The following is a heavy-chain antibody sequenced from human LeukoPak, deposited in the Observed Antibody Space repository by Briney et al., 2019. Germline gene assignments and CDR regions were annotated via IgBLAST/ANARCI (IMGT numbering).Heavy chain of an antibody. V-gene: IGHV1-18*01. D-gene: IGHD3-16*01. CDR3: ARINDYVWGYFDY. Sequence: ASVKVSCKASGYTFSSSGITWVRQAPGQGLEWMGWISPYNGNTDYVQKVQGRVTLTTDTSTSPAYMEVRSLRSDDTAVYYCARINDYVWGYFDYWGQGTLVTVSS. CDR2: ISPYNGNT. CDR1: GYTFSSSG. J-gene: IGHJ4*02.